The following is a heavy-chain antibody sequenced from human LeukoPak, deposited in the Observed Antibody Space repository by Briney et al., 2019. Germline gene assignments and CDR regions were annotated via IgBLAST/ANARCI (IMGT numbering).Heavy chain of an antibody. D-gene: IGHD3-16*02. J-gene: IGHJ5*02. CDR1: GGSISSGGYY. CDR2: INHSGST. Sequence: SQTLSLTCTVSGGSISSGGYYWSWIRQPPGKGLEWIGEINHSGSTNYNPSLKSRVTISVDTSKNQFSLKLSSVTAADTAVYYCARFFWGGPDYVWGSYRSNWFDPWGQGTLVTVSS. CDR3: ARFFWGGPDYVWGSYRSNWFDP. V-gene: IGHV4-30-2*01.